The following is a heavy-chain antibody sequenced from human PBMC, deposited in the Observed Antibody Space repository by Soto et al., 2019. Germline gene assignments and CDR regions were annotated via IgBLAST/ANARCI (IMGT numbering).Heavy chain of an antibody. CDR3: AREMIPMIMGGRYALDV. D-gene: IGHD3-22*01. Sequence: QVQLVESGGGVVQPERSQRLSCVASDFTFGSYVMHWVRQAPGKGLQWVALISFDGSSQYYADSVKGRFTISRDNSRNTMYLQMDSLRPEDTAVYYCAREMIPMIMGGRYALDVWGHGTTVTVS. CDR2: ISFDGSSQ. V-gene: IGHV3-30*03. J-gene: IGHJ6*02. CDR1: DFTFGSYV.